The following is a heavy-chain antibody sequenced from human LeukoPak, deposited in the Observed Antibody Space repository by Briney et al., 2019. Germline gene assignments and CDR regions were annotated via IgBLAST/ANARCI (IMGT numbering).Heavy chain of an antibody. J-gene: IGHJ4*02. D-gene: IGHD6-19*01. CDR3: ARDSSGWYSSFDY. CDR1: GYTFTGYY. V-gene: IGHV1-2*02. Sequence: ASVKVSCKASGYTFTGYYMHWVRQAPGQGLEWMGWINPNSGGTNYAQKFQGRVTMTRDTSISTAYMDLSRLRSDDTAVYYCARDSSGWYSSFDYWGQGTLVTVSS. CDR2: INPNSGGT.